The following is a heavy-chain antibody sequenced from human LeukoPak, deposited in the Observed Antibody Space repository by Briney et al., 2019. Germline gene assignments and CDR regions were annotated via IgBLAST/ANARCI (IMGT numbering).Heavy chain of an antibody. CDR3: ARGGSYSSRWYNDY. Sequence: GGSLRLSCAASGFIFNDYGMSWVRQAPGKGLEWVSGINWHGDTTGYADSVKGRFTISRDSAKNSLYLQMNSLRAEDTAFYYCARGGSYSSRWYNDYWGQGTLVTVSS. CDR2: INWHGDTT. V-gene: IGHV3-20*04. D-gene: IGHD6-13*01. J-gene: IGHJ4*02. CDR1: GFIFNDYG.